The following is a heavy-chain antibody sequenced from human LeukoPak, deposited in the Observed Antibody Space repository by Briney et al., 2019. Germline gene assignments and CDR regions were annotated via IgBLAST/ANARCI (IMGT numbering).Heavy chain of an antibody. CDR1: GGSISSGGYY. J-gene: IGHJ4*02. V-gene: IGHV4-61*08. Sequence: SETLSLTCTVSGGSISSGGYYWSWIRQHPGKGLEWIGYIYYSGSTNYNPSLKSRVTISVDTSKNQFSLKLSSVTAADTAVYYCARAGRSSGWYEVDYWGQGTLVTVSS. CDR2: IYYSGST. D-gene: IGHD6-19*01. CDR3: ARAGRSSGWYEVDY.